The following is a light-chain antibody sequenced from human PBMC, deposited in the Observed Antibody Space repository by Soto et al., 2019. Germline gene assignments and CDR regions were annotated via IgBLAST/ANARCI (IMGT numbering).Light chain of an antibody. Sequence: DSQMTQSPSTLSGSVGDRVTITCRASQTISSWLAWYQQKPGKXPKXXIYKASTLKSGVPSRFSGSGSGTELTITISSLQPDDCETYYCQHYNSYSEAFGQGTKVDIK. CDR2: KAS. CDR1: QTISSW. CDR3: QHYNSYSEA. V-gene: IGKV1-5*03. J-gene: IGKJ1*01.